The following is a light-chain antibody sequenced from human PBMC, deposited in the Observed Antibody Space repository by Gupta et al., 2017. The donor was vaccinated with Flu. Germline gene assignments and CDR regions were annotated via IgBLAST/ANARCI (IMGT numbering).Light chain of an antibody. CDR2: KAA. CDR1: QTISNW. CDR3: QQYDSYPWT. J-gene: IGKJ1*01. Sequence: DIQMTQSPSTLSASVGDRASITCRASQTISNWLAWYQQKPGKAPKLLIYKAAHLENGVPSRFSCSGSGTEFTLTITSLQPDDFASYYCQQYDSYPWTFGQGTRVEI. V-gene: IGKV1-5*03.